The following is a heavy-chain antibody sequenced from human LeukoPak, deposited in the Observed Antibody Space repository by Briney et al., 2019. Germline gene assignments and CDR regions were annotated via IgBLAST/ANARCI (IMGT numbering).Heavy chain of an antibody. D-gene: IGHD5-12*01. Sequence: PGGSLRLSCAASGFTFSSYEMNWVRQAPGKGLGWVSYISSSGSTIYYADSVKGRFTISRDNAKNSLYLQMNSLRAEDTAVYYCARVQRDLIVATYGSWFDPWGQGTLVTVSS. V-gene: IGHV3-48*03. CDR3: ARVQRDLIVATYGSWFDP. J-gene: IGHJ5*02. CDR2: ISSSGSTI. CDR1: GFTFSSYE.